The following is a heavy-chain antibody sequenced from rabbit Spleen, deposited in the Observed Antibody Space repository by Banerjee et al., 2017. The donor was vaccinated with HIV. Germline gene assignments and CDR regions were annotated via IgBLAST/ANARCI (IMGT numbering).Heavy chain of an antibody. V-gene: IGHV1S40*01. Sequence: QSLEESGGDLVKPGASLTLTCTASGVSFSFSSYMCWVRQAPGKGLEWIGCSYVAGSGSTYYASWARGRFTISKTSSTTVTLQMTSLTPADTATYFCARAYGSGTPGYYLGLDYFNLWGPGTLVTVS. CDR1: GVSFSFSSY. CDR2: SYVAGSGST. CDR3: ARAYGSGTPGYYLGLDYFNL. J-gene: IGHJ4*01. D-gene: IGHD1-1*01.